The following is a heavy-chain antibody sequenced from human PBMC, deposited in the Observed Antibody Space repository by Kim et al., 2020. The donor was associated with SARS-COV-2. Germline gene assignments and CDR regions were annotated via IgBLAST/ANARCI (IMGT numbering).Heavy chain of an antibody. D-gene: IGHD2-2*01. CDR1: GDSVSSNSAA. CDR2: TYYRSKWYN. J-gene: IGHJ6*02. CDR3: ARGVRTPDGTSRYYYNGMDV. V-gene: IGHV6-1*01. Sequence: SQTLSLTCAISGDSVSSNSAARNWIRQSPSRGLEWLGRTYYRSKWYNDYAVSVKSRIIINPDTSKNQYSLQLNSVTPEDTAVYYCARGVRTPDGTSRYYYNGMDVWGQGTTVTVSS.